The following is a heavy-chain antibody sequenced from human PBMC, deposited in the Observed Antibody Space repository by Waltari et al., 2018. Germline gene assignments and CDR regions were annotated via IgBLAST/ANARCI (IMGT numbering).Heavy chain of an antibody. CDR1: GYTFTDYY. Sequence: EVQLVQSGAEVKKPGATVKISCQASGYTFTDYYMHWGQQAPGKGLEWVGRIDPQDGETKDADKFQGRATITADTSIDTVYMELSRLRPEDTAVFYCARTTTIKSLDYWGQGTLVTVSS. V-gene: IGHV1-69-2*01. CDR2: IDPQDGET. J-gene: IGHJ4*02. CDR3: ARTTTIKSLDY. D-gene: IGHD1-7*01.